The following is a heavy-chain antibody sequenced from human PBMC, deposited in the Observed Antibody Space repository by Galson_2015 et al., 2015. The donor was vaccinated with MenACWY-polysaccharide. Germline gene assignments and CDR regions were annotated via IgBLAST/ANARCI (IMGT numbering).Heavy chain of an antibody. D-gene: IGHD3-22*01. J-gene: IGHJ4*02. Sequence: SLRLSCAASGFSFRSHWMHWVRQAPGKGLVWVSRINIDGSVTNYADSVKGRFTISRGNAKNTLYLQMNSLRAEDTALYYCARESHHDSSGYPDYWGQGTLVTVSS. CDR2: INIDGSVT. CDR3: ARESHHDSSGYPDY. CDR1: GFSFRSHW. V-gene: IGHV3-74*01.